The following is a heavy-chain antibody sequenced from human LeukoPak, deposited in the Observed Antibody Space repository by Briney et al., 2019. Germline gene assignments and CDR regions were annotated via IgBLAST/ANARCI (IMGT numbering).Heavy chain of an antibody. V-gene: IGHV1-2*02. CDR1: GYTLTSYA. J-gene: IGHJ6*03. CDR2: INPNSGGT. D-gene: IGHD6-13*01. Sequence: VASVKVSCKASGYTLTSYAMNWVRQAPGQGLEWMGWINPNSGGTNYAQKFQGRVTMTRDTSISTAYMELSRLRSDDTAVYYCARDRSGQQLGMWYYYYMDVWGKGTTVTISS. CDR3: ARDRSGQQLGMWYYYYMDV.